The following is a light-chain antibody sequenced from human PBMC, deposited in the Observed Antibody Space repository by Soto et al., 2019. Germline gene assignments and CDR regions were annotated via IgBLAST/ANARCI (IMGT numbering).Light chain of an antibody. CDR2: EVN. CDR1: SSDIGGYNY. J-gene: IGLJ1*01. Sequence: QSAPTQPPSASGSPGQSVTISCTGSSSDIGGYNYVSWYQQHPGKAPKLLIYEVNKRPSGVPDRFSGSKSGNTASLTVSGLQTEDEADYYCSSYAGSNKRYVFGTGTKVTVL. V-gene: IGLV2-8*01. CDR3: SSYAGSNKRYV.